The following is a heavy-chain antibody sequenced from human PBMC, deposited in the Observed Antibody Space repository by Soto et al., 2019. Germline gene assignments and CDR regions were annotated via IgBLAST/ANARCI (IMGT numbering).Heavy chain of an antibody. V-gene: IGHV1-69*06. CDR1: GGTLSSYA. D-gene: IGHD2-2*01. CDR3: ARELGYCSSTSCQDYYYYYGMDV. CDR2: IIPIFGTA. J-gene: IGHJ6*02. Sequence: GCSVKVSCKGSGGTLSSYAISWVRQGPGQGVEWMGGIIPIFGTANYAQKFQGRGTITADKTTSTAHMELRSLRSEDTAVYYCARELGYCSSTSCQDYYYYYGMDVWGQGTTVTVSS.